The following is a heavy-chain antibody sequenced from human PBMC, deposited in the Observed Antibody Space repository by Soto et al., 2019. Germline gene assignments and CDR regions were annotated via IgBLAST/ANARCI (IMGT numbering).Heavy chain of an antibody. CDR1: GFTFDNYA. V-gene: IGHV3-23*01. CDR3: AKDYIATTVTLFDY. CDR2: ISGSGGST. J-gene: IGHJ4*02. Sequence: GGSLRLSCAASGFTFDNYAMSWVRQAPGKGLEWVSSISGSGGSTYYADSVKGRFTISRDNSKNTLYLQMNSLRAEDTAVYYCAKDYIATTVTLFDYWGQGTQVTVSS. D-gene: IGHD4-17*01.